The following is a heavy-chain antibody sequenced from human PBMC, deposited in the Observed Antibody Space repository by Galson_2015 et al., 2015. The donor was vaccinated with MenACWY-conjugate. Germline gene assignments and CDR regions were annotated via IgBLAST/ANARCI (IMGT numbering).Heavy chain of an antibody. CDR3: ARIMSRDQLDY. Sequence: PALVKPTQTLTLTCTVSGFSLSNARMGVSWIRQPPGKALEWLARIDWDDDKYYSTSLKTRLTISKDTSKNQVVLTMTNMDPVDTATYYCARIMSRDQLDYWGQGTLVTVSS. CDR2: IDWDDDK. D-gene: IGHD2-2*01. CDR1: GFSLSNARMG. V-gene: IGHV2-70*11. J-gene: IGHJ4*02.